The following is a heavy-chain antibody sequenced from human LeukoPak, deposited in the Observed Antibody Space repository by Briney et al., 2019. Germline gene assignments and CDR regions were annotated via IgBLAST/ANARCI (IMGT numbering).Heavy chain of an antibody. CDR1: GFTFSNYE. J-gene: IGHJ4*02. CDR2: ISSSGGTM. V-gene: IGHV3-48*03. Sequence: PGRSLRLSCAASGFTFSNYEMNWVRQAPGKGLEWVSYISSSGGTMYYADSVKGRFTISRDNAKNSLYLQMNSLRAEDTAVYYCARVAYCAGDCHHMDSWGQGTLVTVSS. D-gene: IGHD2-21*02. CDR3: ARVAYCAGDCHHMDS.